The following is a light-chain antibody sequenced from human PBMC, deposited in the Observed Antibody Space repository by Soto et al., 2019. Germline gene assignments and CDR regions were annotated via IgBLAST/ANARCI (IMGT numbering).Light chain of an antibody. V-gene: IGLV2-8*01. CDR2: EVN. Sequence: QSALTQPPSASGSPGQSVAISCTGTSSDVGGYNYVSWYQQHPGKAPKLMIYEVNKRPSGVPDRFAGSKSGNTASLTVSGPQAEDEADYYRSSYAGSSNVFGPGTKLTAL. CDR1: SSDVGGYNY. J-gene: IGLJ1*01. CDR3: SSYAGSSNV.